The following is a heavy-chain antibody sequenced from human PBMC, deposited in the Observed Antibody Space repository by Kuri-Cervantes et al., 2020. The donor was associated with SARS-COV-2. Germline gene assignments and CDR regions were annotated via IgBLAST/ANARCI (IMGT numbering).Heavy chain of an antibody. CDR3: ARELQRDIVVVVAAAYYYGMDV. D-gene: IGHD2-15*01. CDR1: GYTFTSYG. Sequence: ASVKVSCKASGYTFTSYGISWVRQAPGQGLEWMGWISAYNGNTNYAQKLQGRVTMTTDTSTSTVYMELRSLRSDDTAVYYCARELQRDIVVVVAAAYYYGMDVWGQGTTVTVSS. CDR2: ISAYNGNT. V-gene: IGHV1-18*01. J-gene: IGHJ6*02.